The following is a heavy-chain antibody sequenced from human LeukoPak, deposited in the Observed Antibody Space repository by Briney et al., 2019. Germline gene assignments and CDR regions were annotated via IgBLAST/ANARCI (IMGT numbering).Heavy chain of an antibody. V-gene: IGHV3-7*01. CDR3: AKAAELWFGELTYYFDY. D-gene: IGHD3-10*01. J-gene: IGHJ4*02. CDR1: GFTFSSYW. CDR2: IKQDGSEK. Sequence: GGSLRLSCAASGFTFSSYWMSWVRQAPGKGLEWVANIKQDGSEKYYVDSVKGRFTISRDNAKNSLYLQMNSPRAEDTAVYYCAKAAELWFGELTYYFDYWGQGTLVTVSS.